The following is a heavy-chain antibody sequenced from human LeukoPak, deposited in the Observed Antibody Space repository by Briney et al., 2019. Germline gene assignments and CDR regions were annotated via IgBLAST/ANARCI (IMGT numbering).Heavy chain of an antibody. Sequence: PGGSLRLSCAASGFTLSSNYMTWVRQAPGKGLEWVSVIHSGGGTYYADSVRGRFTISRDNSKNTLYLQMSSLRAEDTAVYYCASSKYGSGSHNWFDPWGQGTLVTVSS. CDR2: IHSGGGT. J-gene: IGHJ5*02. D-gene: IGHD3-10*01. CDR1: GFTLSSNY. V-gene: IGHV3-53*01. CDR3: ASSKYGSGSHNWFDP.